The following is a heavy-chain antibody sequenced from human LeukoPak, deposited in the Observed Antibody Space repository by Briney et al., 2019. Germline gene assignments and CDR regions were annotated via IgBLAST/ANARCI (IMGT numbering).Heavy chain of an antibody. D-gene: IGHD1-26*01. Sequence: KTSETLSLTCTASGGSISSYNWRWLRQPPGKGLEWVGYIYYSGSNNYNPSLKRRVTISVDTSKNQFSLKLSSVTAADTAVYYCAREVYGWELAIHAFDIWGQGTMVTVSS. CDR1: GGSISSYN. CDR3: AREVYGWELAIHAFDI. J-gene: IGHJ3*02. V-gene: IGHV4-59*12. CDR2: IYYSGSN.